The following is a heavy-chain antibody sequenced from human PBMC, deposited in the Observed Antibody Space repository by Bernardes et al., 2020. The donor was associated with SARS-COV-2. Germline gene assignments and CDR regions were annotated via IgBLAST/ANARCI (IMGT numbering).Heavy chain of an antibody. CDR2: IYYSGST. D-gene: IGHD2-2*01. V-gene: IGHV4-39*01. J-gene: IGHJ5*02. CDR1: GGSISSSSYY. Sequence: SETLSLTCTVSGGSISSSSYYWGWIRQPPGKGLEWIGSIYYSGSTYYNPSLKSRVTISVDTSKNQFSLKLSSVTAADPAVYYCARPKDIVVVPGLAPHNNWFDPCGQGTLVTVSS. CDR3: ARPKDIVVVPGLAPHNNWFDP.